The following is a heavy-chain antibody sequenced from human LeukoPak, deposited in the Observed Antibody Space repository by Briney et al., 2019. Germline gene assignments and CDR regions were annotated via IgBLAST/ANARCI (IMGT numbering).Heavy chain of an antibody. D-gene: IGHD1-26*01. CDR1: GGSISTYY. J-gene: IGHJ4*02. V-gene: IGHV4-59*01. CDR2: VYYSGST. Sequence: SETLSLTCTVSGGSISTYYWSWIRQPPGKRLEWIEYVYYSGSTKYNSSLKSRVNISIDTSKNQFSLKLSSVTAADTAVYYCARSGGSYTLDVAYWGQGILVTVSS. CDR3: ARSGGSYTLDVAY.